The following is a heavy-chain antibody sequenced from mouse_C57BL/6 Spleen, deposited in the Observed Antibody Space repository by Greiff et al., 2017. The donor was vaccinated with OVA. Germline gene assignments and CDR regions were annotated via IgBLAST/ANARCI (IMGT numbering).Heavy chain of an antibody. V-gene: IGHV14-4*01. J-gene: IGHJ3*01. Sequence: EVKLQESGAELVRPGASVKLSCTASGFNIKDDYMHWVKQRPEQGLEWIGWIDPENGDTEYASKFQGKATITADTSSNTAYLQLSSLTSEDTAVYYCTLRSPFAYWGQGTLVTVSA. CDR2: IDPENGDT. CDR1: GFNIKDDY. CDR3: TLRSPFAY. D-gene: IGHD1-1*01.